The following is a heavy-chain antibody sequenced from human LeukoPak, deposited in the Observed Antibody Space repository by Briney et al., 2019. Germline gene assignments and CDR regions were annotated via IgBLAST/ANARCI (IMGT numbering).Heavy chain of an antibody. D-gene: IGHD5-24*01. J-gene: IGHJ4*02. V-gene: IGHV3-30*04. CDR3: ARDFRDGYNANFDY. Sequence: GGSLRLSCAASGFTFTKYAMHWVRQAPGKGLEWVAVISYDGNNKYYADSVKGRFTFSRDNSKNTLYLQMNSLRVEDTAVYYCARDFRDGYNANFDYWGQGTLVTVSS. CDR1: GFTFTKYA. CDR2: ISYDGNNK.